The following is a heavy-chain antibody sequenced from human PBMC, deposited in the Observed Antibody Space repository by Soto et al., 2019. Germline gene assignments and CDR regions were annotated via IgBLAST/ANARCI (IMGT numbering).Heavy chain of an antibody. V-gene: IGHV4-31*03. J-gene: IGHJ4*02. Sequence: QVQLQESGPGLVKPSQTLSLTCSVSGGSISSGGSYWSWIRQHPGKGLEWIGYIYYSGNTYYNPSLKSRFTISVDTSKNHFSLELSSVTAADTAVYYCARRRNSYFDYWGQGTLVTVSS. CDR1: GGSISSGGSY. CDR3: ARRRNSYFDY. CDR2: IYYSGNT.